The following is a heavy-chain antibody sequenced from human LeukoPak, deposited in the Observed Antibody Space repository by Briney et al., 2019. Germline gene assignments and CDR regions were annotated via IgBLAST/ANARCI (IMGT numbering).Heavy chain of an antibody. D-gene: IGHD3-22*01. V-gene: IGHV3-7*03. CDR1: GFTFSSYW. CDR3: ARVFPYYYDSSGCYYDGTFDY. CDR2: IKQDGSEK. J-gene: IGHJ4*02. Sequence: GALRLSCAASGFTFSSYWMSWVRQAPGKGLEGVANIKQDGSEKYYVDSVKGRFTISRDNAKNSLYLQMNSLRAEDTAVYYCARVFPYYYDSSGCYYDGTFDYWGQGTLVTVSS.